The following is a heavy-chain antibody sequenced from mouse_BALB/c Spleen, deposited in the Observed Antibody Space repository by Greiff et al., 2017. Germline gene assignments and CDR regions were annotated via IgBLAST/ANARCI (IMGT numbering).Heavy chain of an antibody. J-gene: IGHJ1*01. V-gene: IGHV4-1*02. CDR1: GFDFSRYW. CDR3: ARHDGYSFWYFDV. D-gene: IGHD2-3*01. Sequence: EVKLLESGGGLVQPGGSLKLSCAASGFDFSRYWMSWVRQAPGKGLEWIGEINPDSSTINYTPSLKDKFIISRDNAKNTLYLQMSKVRSEDTALYYCARHDGYSFWYFDVWGAGTTVTVSS. CDR2: INPDSSTI.